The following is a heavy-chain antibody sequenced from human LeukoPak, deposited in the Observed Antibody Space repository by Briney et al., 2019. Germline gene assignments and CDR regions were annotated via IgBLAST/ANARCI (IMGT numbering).Heavy chain of an antibody. D-gene: IGHD4-17*01. V-gene: IGHV4-31*02. CDR1: GFTFSSYA. CDR2: IYYSGST. CDR3: ARVGPRAVTALDI. Sequence: LRLSCAASGFTFSSYAMSWVRQAPGKGLEWIGYIYYSGSTYYNPSLKSRVTISVDTSKNQFSLKLSSVTAADTAVYYCARVGPRAVTALDIWGQGTMVTVSS. J-gene: IGHJ3*02.